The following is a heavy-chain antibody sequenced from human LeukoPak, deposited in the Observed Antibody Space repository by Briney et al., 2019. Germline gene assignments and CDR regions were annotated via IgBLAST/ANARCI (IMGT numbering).Heavy chain of an antibody. Sequence: GGSLRLSCAASGFTVSSNYMSWVRQAPGKGLEWVSVIYSGGSTYYADSVKGRFTISRDNSKNTLYLQMNSLRAEDTAVYYCARDLPYSGDAFDIWGQGTMVTVSS. CDR1: GFTVSSNY. CDR3: ARDLPYSGDAFDI. J-gene: IGHJ3*02. D-gene: IGHD6-13*01. V-gene: IGHV3-66*01. CDR2: IYSGGST.